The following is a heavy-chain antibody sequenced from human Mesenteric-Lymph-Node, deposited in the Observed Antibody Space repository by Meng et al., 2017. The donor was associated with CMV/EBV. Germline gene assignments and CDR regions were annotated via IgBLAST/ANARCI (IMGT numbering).Heavy chain of an antibody. CDR2: IYYSGST. D-gene: IGHD3-22*01. V-gene: IGHV4-39*07. J-gene: IGHJ5*02. CDR3: AREHDYYDSSGSPGWFDP. Sequence: SETLSLTCTVSGGSISSSSYYWGWIRQPPEKGLEWIGSIYYSGSTYYNPSLKSRVTISVDTSKNQFSLELSSVTAADTAVYYCAREHDYYDSSGSPGWFDPWGQGTLVTVSS. CDR1: GGSISSSSYY.